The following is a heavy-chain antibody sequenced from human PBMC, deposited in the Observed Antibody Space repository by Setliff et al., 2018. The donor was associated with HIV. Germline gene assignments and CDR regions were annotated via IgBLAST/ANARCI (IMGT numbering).Heavy chain of an antibody. J-gene: IGHJ4*02. V-gene: IGHV3-23*01. CDR1: GFTLSSYI. CDR2: ISGSGGST. CDR3: ARELAARPFDY. D-gene: IGHD6-6*01. Sequence: GGSLRLSCGASGFTLSSYIMHWVRQAPGKRLEWVSSISGSGGSTYYADSVKGRFTISRDNPKNTLYLQMNSLRAEDTAVYYCARELAARPFDYWGQGTLVTVS.